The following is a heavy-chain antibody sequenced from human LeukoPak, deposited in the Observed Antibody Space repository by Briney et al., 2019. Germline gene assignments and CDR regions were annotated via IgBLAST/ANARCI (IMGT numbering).Heavy chain of an antibody. V-gene: IGHV1-2*02. CDR3: VRKSATRRTSEFDY. D-gene: IGHD2-15*01. CDR1: GYTFTDYY. J-gene: IGHJ4*02. Sequence: ASVKVSCKASGYTFTDYYMQWVRQAPGQGLEWMGWITPNSGGTKYAQRFQGRVTMTRDTSISTAYMDLSSLGSDDTAVFYCVRKSATRRTSEFDYWGQGTPVTVSS. CDR2: ITPNSGGT.